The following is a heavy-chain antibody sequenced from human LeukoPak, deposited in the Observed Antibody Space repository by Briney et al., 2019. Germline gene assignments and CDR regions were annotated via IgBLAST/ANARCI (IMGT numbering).Heavy chain of an antibody. D-gene: IGHD3-10*01. CDR2: IYYSGST. Sequence: PSETLSLTCTVSGGSISSYYWGWIRQPPGKGLEWIGSIYYSGSTYYNPSLKSRVTISVDTSKNQFSLKLSSVTAADTAVYYCARRSGRSASFGDWGQGTLVTVSS. V-gene: IGHV4-39*01. J-gene: IGHJ4*02. CDR3: ARRSGRSASFGD. CDR1: GGSISSYY.